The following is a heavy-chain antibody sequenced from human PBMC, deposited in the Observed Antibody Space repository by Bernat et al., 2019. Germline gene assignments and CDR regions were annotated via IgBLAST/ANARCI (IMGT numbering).Heavy chain of an antibody. Sequence: EVQLVESGGGLVQPGGSLRLSCAASGSTFSSYWMSWVRQAPGKGLEWVANIKQDGSEKYYVDSVKGRFTISRDNAKNSLYLQMNSLRAEDTAVYYCAREGRSNGMDVWGKGTTVTVSS. D-gene: IGHD3-10*01. J-gene: IGHJ6*04. CDR3: AREGRSNGMDV. CDR2: IKQDGSEK. CDR1: GSTFSSYW. V-gene: IGHV3-7*03.